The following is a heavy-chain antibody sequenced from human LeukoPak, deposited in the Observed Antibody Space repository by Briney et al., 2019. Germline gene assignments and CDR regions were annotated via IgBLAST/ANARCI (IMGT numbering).Heavy chain of an antibody. Sequence: SETLSLTCAVYDGSFSGYYWSWIRQPPGKGLEWIGYISYSGSTNNHNPSLKSRVTISVDTSKNQFSLKLSSVTAADTAVYYCARHTTSGWYQVVYWGQGTLVTVSS. CDR2: ISYSGSTN. D-gene: IGHD6-19*01. CDR1: DGSFSGYY. V-gene: IGHV4-59*01. CDR3: ARHTTSGWYQVVY. J-gene: IGHJ4*02.